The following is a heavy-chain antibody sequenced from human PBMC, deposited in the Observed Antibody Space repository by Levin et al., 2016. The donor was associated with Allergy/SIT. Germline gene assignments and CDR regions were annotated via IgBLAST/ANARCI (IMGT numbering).Heavy chain of an antibody. CDR3: ARDKGDRYCSDSSCLVIYGLNV. J-gene: IGHJ6*02. D-gene: IGHD2-15*01. CDR1: GYTFYSHG. CDR2: ISAYNGNT. V-gene: IGHV1-18*01. Sequence: ASVKVSCKASGYTFYSHGISWLRQAPGQGLEWMGWISAYNGNTRYAQRFQGRVTMTTDRSTSTAYLELRGLTSDDTAVYYCARDKGDRYCSDSSCLVIYGLNVWGQGTKVTVS.